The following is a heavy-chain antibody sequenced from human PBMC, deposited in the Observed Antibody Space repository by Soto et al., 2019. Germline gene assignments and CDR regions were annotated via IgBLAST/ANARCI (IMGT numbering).Heavy chain of an antibody. CDR2: IKQDGSEK. V-gene: IGHV3-7*01. CDR1: GLTFSSYW. J-gene: IGHJ4*02. CDR3: ARSATPPVY. Sequence: EVQLVESGGGLVQPGGSLRLSCAASGLTFSSYWMSWVRQAPGKGLEWVANIKQDGSEKYYVDSVKGRFTISRDNAKNALYLQMNSMRAEDTAIYYCARSATPPVYWGKGTLVTVSS.